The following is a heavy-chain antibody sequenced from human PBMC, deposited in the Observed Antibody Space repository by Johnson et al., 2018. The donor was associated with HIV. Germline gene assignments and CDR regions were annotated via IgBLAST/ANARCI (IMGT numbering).Heavy chain of an antibody. J-gene: IGHJ3*02. CDR1: GFTFDDYA. D-gene: IGHD3-22*01. V-gene: IGHV3-9*01. CDR3: ARPLSSGLGFDAFDI. CDR2: ISWNSGSI. Sequence: QLVESGGGLVQPGRSLRLSCAASGFTFDDYAMHWVRQAPGKGLEWVSGISWNSGSIGYADSVKGRFTISRDNSKNTLYLQMNSLRAEDTAVYYCARPLSSGLGFDAFDIWGQGTMVTVSS.